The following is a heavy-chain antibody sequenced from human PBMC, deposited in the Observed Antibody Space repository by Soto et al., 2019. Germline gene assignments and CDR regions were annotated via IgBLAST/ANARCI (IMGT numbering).Heavy chain of an antibody. D-gene: IGHD2-15*01. CDR1: GFTFSSYA. J-gene: IGHJ5*02. CDR3: VRGGGGGLFDP. CDR2: ISVSGDRT. V-gene: IGHV3-23*01. Sequence: GGSLRLSCAASGFTFSSYAMCWVRQAPGKGLEWVSSISVSGDRTFYADSVKGRFTISRDNSRNTLHLQMNSLRAEDTALYYCVRGGGGGLFDPWGQGTMVTVSS.